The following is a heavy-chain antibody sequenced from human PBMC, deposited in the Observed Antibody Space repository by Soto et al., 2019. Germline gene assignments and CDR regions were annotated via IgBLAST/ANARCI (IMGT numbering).Heavy chain of an antibody. Sequence: VRSLRLSWTASDLKFSNVWIHRVRQAQGKGLEWVGRVKSKTHGGTTDFAAPVKGRFAISRDDSKNVVYLEMNSLKTEDTAIYFFTTDSQITSIIVRFDYWGHGTLVYGSS. J-gene: IGHJ4*01. CDR2: VKSKTHGGTT. CDR1: DLKFSNVW. V-gene: IGHV3-15*07. D-gene: IGHD3-22*01. CDR3: TTDSQITSIIVRFDY.